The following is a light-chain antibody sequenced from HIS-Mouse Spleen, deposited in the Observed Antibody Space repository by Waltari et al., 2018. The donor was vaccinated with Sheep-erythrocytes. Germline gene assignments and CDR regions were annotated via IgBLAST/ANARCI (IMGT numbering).Light chain of an antibody. CDR3: CSYAGSYNHV. CDR2: DVS. Sequence: QSALTQPRSVSGSPGQSVTISCTGTSSGGGGYNYVPWYQQHPGKAPKLMIYDVSKRPSGVPDRFSGSKSGNTASLTISGLQAEDEADYYCCSYAGSYNHVFATGAKVTVL. J-gene: IGLJ1*01. V-gene: IGLV2-11*01. CDR1: SSGGGGYNY.